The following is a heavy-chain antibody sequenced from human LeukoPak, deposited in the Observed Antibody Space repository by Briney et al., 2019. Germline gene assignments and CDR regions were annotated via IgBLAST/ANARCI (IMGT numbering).Heavy chain of an antibody. CDR1: GYTFTSYG. V-gene: IGHV1-18*01. CDR2: ISAYNGNT. J-gene: IGHJ4*01. CDR3: GAYCGGDCYLLDDY. Sequence: GASVKVSCKASGYTFTSYGISWVRQAPGQGLEWMGWISAYNGNTNYAQKLQGRVTMTTDTSTSTAYMELSSLRSEDTAVYYCGAYCGGDCYLLDDYWGQGTLVTVSS. D-gene: IGHD2-21*02.